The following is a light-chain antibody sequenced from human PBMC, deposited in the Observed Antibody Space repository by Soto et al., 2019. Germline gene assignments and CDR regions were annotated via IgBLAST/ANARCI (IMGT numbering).Light chain of an antibody. CDR3: QQYNSYPWT. J-gene: IGKJ1*01. CDR1: QSISGW. Sequence: QSPSTLSASVGDRVTITGRASQSISGWLAWYQQKPGKAPKLLIYDVSSLESGVPSRFSGSGSGTEFTLAISSLQPDDFATYYCQQYNSYPWTFGQGTKVDIK. V-gene: IGKV1-5*01. CDR2: DVS.